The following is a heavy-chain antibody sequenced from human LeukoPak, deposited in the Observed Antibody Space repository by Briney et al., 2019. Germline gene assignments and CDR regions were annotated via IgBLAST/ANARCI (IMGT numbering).Heavy chain of an antibody. CDR2: IYYSGST. J-gene: IGHJ2*01. CDR3: ARGGWQYGDIYWYFDL. V-gene: IGHV4-59*01. Sequence: PSETLSLTCTVSGGSISDYYWSWIRQPPGKGLEWIGYIYYSGSTNYNPSLKSRVTISVDTSKNQFSLNLNSMTTADTAVYFCARGGWQYGDIYWYFDLWGRGTLVTVSS. CDR1: GGSISDYY. D-gene: IGHD4-17*01.